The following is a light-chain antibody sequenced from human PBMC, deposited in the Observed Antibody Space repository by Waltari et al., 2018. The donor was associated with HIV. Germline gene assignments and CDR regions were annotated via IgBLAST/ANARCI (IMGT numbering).Light chain of an antibody. Sequence: QSALTPPASVSGAPGQPITIPYTGTSGDVGSYNFVSWYQLQPDKAPILIVYEDIKRPSGFSDLSSGSKSGNTALLTSSGLQDEDEDDYCCWAFAGLRNILFGGGTKLTVL. CDR2: EDI. V-gene: IGLV2-23*01. J-gene: IGLJ2*01. CDR3: WAFAGLRNIL. CDR1: SGDVGSYNF.